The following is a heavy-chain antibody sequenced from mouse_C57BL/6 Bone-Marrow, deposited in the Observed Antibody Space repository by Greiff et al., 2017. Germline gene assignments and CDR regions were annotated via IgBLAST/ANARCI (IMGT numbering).Heavy chain of an antibody. CDR3: TRGGITAGYFDV. V-gene: IGHV1-23*01. CDR1: GYTFTDYE. CDR2: IDPETCGT. Sequence: VQLQQSGAELVRPGASVKLSCKASGYTFTDYEMHCVKQTPLHGLEWIGAIDPETCGTASNQKFKGKATLTADKSSSTAYMELRSLTSEDAAVYYCTRGGITAGYFDVWGTGTTVTVSS. D-gene: IGHD1-1*01. J-gene: IGHJ1*03.